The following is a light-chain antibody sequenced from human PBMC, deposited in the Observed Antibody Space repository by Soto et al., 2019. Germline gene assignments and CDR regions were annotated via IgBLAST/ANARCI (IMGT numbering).Light chain of an antibody. V-gene: IGLV2-23*02. Sequence: QSSLTQPASVSVSPGQSITISCTGTNSDLGTYNLVSWYQQHPGKAPKTIIYEVTKRPSGVSKRFSGSKSGNTASLTISGLQAEDEADYYCCSYVGSNIFYVFGTGTKVTVL. CDR1: NSDLGTYNL. CDR2: EVT. J-gene: IGLJ1*01. CDR3: CSYVGSNIFYV.